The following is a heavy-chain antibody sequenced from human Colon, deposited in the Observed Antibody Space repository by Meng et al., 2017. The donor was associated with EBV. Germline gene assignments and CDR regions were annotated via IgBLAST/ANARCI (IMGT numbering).Heavy chain of an antibody. CDR3: ARHTFSGNPGGIDS. Sequence: PLRGSGLGLVKPSETLSLTCTLSGGPISRTGTCGGWIRQPPGKGLEWIGSQCHADDTYYNPSLMGRVTISVDTSKNQVSLKLTSVTAADTSIYYCARHTFSGNPGGIDSWGQGILVTVSS. CDR2: QCHADDT. J-gene: IGHJ4*02. V-gene: IGHV4-39*01. CDR1: GGPISRTGTC. D-gene: IGHD4-23*01.